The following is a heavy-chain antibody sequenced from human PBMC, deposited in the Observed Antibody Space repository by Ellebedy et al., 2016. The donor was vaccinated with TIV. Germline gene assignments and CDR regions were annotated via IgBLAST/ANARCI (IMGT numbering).Heavy chain of an antibody. V-gene: IGHV3-49*03. CDR2: IRSKAYGGTT. Sequence: GGSLRLXXTASGFTIADYAMSWFRQAPGKGLEWVGFIRSKAYGGTTESAASLKTRFTISRDDSKSIVYLQMNSLKTEDTAVYYCNSGNLGYYYMDVWGRGTMVTVSS. J-gene: IGHJ6*03. D-gene: IGHD1-7*01. CDR3: NSGNLGYYYMDV. CDR1: GFTIADYA.